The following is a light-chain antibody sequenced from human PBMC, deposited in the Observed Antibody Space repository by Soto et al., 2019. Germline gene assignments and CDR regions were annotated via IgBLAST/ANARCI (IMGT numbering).Light chain of an antibody. CDR3: QYYDSSLSVFYV. Sequence: QSVLTQPPSVSGAPGQRVTISCTGSSSNIGAGYDVHWYQQRPGTDPKLLIYGNSNRPSGVPDRFSGSKSGTSASLAITGLQAEDEADYYCQYYDSSLSVFYVFGTGTKVHVL. J-gene: IGLJ1*01. CDR2: GNS. V-gene: IGLV1-40*01. CDR1: SSNIGAGYD.